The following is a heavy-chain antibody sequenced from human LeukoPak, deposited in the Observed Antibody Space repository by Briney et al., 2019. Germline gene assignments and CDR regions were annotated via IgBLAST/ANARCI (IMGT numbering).Heavy chain of an antibody. Sequence: SETLSLTCTVSGGSISSYYWSWIRQPPEKGLEWIGYIYYSGRTNYNPSLKSRVTISVDTSKNQFSLKLSSVTAADTAVYYCARRRSSSSGDFDYWGQGTLVTVSS. CDR2: IYYSGRT. J-gene: IGHJ4*02. CDR1: GGSISSYY. CDR3: ARRRSSSSGDFDY. V-gene: IGHV4-59*08. D-gene: IGHD6-6*01.